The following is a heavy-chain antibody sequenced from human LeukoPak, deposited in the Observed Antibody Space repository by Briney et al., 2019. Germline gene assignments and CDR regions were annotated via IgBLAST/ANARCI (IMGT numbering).Heavy chain of an antibody. CDR3: VRDQGRQQLVAGWFDP. V-gene: IGHV3-66*01. CDR1: GLTVSSNY. D-gene: IGHD6-13*01. CDR2: LYSGGST. Sequence: GGSLRLSCAASGLTVSSNYMSWVRQAPGKGLECVSVLYSGGSTYYADSVKGRFTISRDNSKDTVYLQMNSLIREDTAVYYCVRDQGRQQLVAGWFDPWGQGTLVTVST. J-gene: IGHJ5*02.